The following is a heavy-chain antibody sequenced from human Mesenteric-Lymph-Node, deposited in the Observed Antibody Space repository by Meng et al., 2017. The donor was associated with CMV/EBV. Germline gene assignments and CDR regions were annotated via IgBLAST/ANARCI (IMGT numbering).Heavy chain of an antibody. J-gene: IGHJ6*02. Sequence: ASVKVSCKASGYTFTNYDIHWVRQATGQGLEWMGWINPNSGDTGYIEKFQGRVSMTRITSISTVYMEVSSLRSEDTAVYYCARVRPTSMAAAGDPRPYYYYGMDVWGQGTTVTVSS. CDR3: ARVRPTSMAAAGDPRPYYYYGMDV. CDR1: GYTFTNYD. CDR2: INPNSGDT. V-gene: IGHV1-8*01. D-gene: IGHD6-13*01.